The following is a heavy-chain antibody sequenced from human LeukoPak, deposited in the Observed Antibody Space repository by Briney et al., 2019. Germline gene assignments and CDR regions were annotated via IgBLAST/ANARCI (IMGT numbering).Heavy chain of an antibody. D-gene: IGHD6-13*01. Sequence: GGSLRLSCAASGFTFSSYWMSWVRQAPGKGLEWVANIKQDGSEKYYVDSVKGRFTISRDNAKNSLYLQMNSLRPEDTAVYYCVSSSWLNRFDPWGQGTLVTVSS. CDR2: IKQDGSEK. J-gene: IGHJ5*02. V-gene: IGHV3-7*01. CDR3: VSSSWLNRFDP. CDR1: GFTFSSYW.